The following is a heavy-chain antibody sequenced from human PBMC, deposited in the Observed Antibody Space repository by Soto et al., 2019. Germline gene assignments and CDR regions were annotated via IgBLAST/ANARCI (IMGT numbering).Heavy chain of an antibody. Sequence: EVQLVQSGAEVRKPGESLKISCKGSGYSFSTHWIGWVRQMPGKGLEWMGIICPGDSDIRYSPSFQGQVTISADKSINTAYLQWTSLKASDTAMYYCARLNWDKAIPRIGPGWHFQDWGQGTHVTVSS. CDR2: ICPGDSDI. V-gene: IGHV5-51*03. D-gene: IGHD2-2*02. CDR3: ARLNWDKAIPRIGPGWHFQD. J-gene: IGHJ1*01. CDR1: GYSFSTHW.